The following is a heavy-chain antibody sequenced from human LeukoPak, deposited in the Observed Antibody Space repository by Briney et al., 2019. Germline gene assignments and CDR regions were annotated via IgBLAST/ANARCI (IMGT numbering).Heavy chain of an antibody. V-gene: IGHV1-2*02. Sequence: ASVKVSCKASGYTFTGYYLHWVRQAPGQGLEWMGWINPNSGGTNYAQKFQGRVTMTRDTSISTAYMELSRLRSDDTAVYYCARDDRRGYSYGYDYWGREPWSPSPQ. J-gene: IGHJ4*02. CDR3: ARDDRRGYSYGYDY. CDR2: INPNSGGT. CDR1: GYTFTGYY. D-gene: IGHD5-18*01.